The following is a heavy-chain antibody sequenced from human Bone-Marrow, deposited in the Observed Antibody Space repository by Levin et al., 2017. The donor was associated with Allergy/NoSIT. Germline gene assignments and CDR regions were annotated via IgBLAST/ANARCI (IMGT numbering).Heavy chain of an antibody. J-gene: IGHJ6*02. CDR1: GGSISSYY. CDR2: VYYSGST. CDR3: ARGNYYYYGMDV. Sequence: SQTLSLTCSVSGGSISSYYWSWIRQPPGKGLEWIGYVYYSGSTNYNPSLKSRVTISIDTSKNQFSLELTSVSAADTAVYYCARGNYYYYGMDVWGQGTTVSVSS. V-gene: IGHV4-59*01.